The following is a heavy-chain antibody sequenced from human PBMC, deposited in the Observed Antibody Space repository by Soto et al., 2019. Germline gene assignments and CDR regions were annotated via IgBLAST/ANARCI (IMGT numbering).Heavy chain of an antibody. J-gene: IGHJ5*02. D-gene: IGHD3-22*01. CDR3: ATVGLMRGYYYDSSGREWFDP. V-gene: IGHV4-31*03. CDR2: IYYIGST. Sequence: SETLSLTCTVSGGSISSGCYYWSWIRQHPGKGLEWIGYIYYIGSTYYNPSLKSRVTISVGTSKNQFSLKLSSVTAADTDVYYCATVGLMRGYYYDSSGREWFDPLGQGTLVPFSS. CDR1: GGSISSGCYY.